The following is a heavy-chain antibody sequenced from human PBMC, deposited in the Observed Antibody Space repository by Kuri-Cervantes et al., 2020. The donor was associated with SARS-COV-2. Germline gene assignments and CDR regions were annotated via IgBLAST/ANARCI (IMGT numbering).Heavy chain of an antibody. V-gene: IGHV1-69*06. CDR3: ATTAANYYDSSGYYYGGSWFDP. CDR1: GGTFSSYA. D-gene: IGHD3-22*01. J-gene: IGHJ5*02. CDR2: IIPIFGTA. Sequence: SVKVSCKASGGTFSSYAISWVRQAPGQGLEWMGGIIPIFGTANYAQKFQGRVTITADKSTSTAYMELSSLRSEDTAVYYCATTAANYYDSSGYYYGGSWFDPWGQGTLVTVSS.